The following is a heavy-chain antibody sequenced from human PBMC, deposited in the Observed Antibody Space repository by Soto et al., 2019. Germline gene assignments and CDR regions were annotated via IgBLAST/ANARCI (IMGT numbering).Heavy chain of an antibody. D-gene: IGHD3-10*01. CDR3: ARSTKYDYGSGSHHG. CDR2: IYYSGST. Sequence: QVQLQESGPGLVEPSQTLSLTCTVSGGSISSGTYYWSWIRQHPGKGLEWIGYIYYSGSTYYNPSLKSRVTISRDTSKKQFSLKLSSVTAADTGVYSCARSTKYDYGSGSHHGWGQGTTVTVFS. J-gene: IGHJ6*02. CDR1: GGSISSGTYY. V-gene: IGHV4-31*03.